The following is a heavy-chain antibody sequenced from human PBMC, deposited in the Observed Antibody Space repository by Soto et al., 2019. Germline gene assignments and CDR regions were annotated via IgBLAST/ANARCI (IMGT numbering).Heavy chain of an antibody. D-gene: IGHD4-17*01. CDR2: IIPIFVTP. J-gene: IGHJ4*02. Sequence: QVQLVQSGAEVKKPRSSVKVSCKASGGTLSNYAISWVRQAPGQGLEWMGGIIPIFVTPNYAQKFQGRVAIIEDKSTSTAYMELSSLRSDDTAVYYCARVPDDYGDYGYYWGQGTLVTVSS. V-gene: IGHV1-69*06. CDR3: ARVPDDYGDYGYY. CDR1: GGTLSNYA.